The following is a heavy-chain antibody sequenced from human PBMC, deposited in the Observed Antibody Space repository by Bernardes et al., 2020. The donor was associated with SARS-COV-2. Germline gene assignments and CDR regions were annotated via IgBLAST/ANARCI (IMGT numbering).Heavy chain of an antibody. D-gene: IGHD5-18*01. CDR3: ARARYNYGCFDY. J-gene: IGHJ4*02. CDR1: GFTISSTY. Sequence: GGSLLLSCAASGFTISSTYVSWVRQAPGKGLEWVSVLYIGGTTYYADSVKGRFTLSRDKSKNTLYLQMNSLRPEDTAVYYCARARYNYGCFDYWGQGTLVTVSS. CDR2: LYIGGTT. V-gene: IGHV3-66*02.